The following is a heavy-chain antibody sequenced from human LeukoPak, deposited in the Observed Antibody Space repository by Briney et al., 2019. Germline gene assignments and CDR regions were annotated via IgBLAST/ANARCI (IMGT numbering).Heavy chain of an antibody. CDR2: ISGSGGST. J-gene: IGHJ5*02. CDR3: ARDERDGGDTAMLGANNWFDP. CDR1: GFTFSSYG. V-gene: IGHV3-23*01. Sequence: AGGTLRLSCAASGFTFSSYGMSWVRQAPGKGLEWVSAISGSGGSTYYADSVKGRFTISGDNSKNTLYLQMSSLRAEDTVVYYCARDERDGGDTAMLGANNWFDPWGQGTLVTVSS. D-gene: IGHD5-18*01.